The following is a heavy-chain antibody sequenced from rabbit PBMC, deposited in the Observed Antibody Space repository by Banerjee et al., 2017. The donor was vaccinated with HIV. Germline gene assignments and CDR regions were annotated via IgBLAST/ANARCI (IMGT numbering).Heavy chain of an antibody. CDR2: INAGSSGST. CDR1: GFSLSNNYW. V-gene: IGHV1S45*01. J-gene: IGHJ4*01. Sequence: LQESGGGLFQPGGSLALTCKASGFSLSNNYWICWVRQAPGKGLEWIACINAGSSGSTWYASWAKGRFTISKTSSTVDLKMTSLTAADTATYFCARGTYVRSGDYYFSLWGPGTLVTVS. D-gene: IGHD1-1*01. CDR3: ARGTYVRSGDYYFSL.